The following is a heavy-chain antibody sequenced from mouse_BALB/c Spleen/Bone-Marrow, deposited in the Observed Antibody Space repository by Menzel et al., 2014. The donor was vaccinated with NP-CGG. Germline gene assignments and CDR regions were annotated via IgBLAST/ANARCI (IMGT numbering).Heavy chain of an antibody. J-gene: IGHJ4*01. D-gene: IGHD2-1*01. V-gene: IGHV1-69*02. CDR3: TRQHGNYHAMDY. CDR1: GYTFTSYW. Sequence: QVQLQQSGAELVRPGASVKVSCKASGYTFTSYWINWVKQRPGQGLEWIGNIYPSDSYTNYNQNFKDKATLTVDKSSSTAYMQLSSPTSEDSAVYYCTRQHGNYHAMDYWGQGTSVTVSS. CDR2: IYPSDSYT.